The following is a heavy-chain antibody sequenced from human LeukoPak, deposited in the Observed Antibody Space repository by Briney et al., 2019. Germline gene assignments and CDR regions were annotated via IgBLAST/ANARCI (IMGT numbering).Heavy chain of an antibody. J-gene: IGHJ3*02. CDR1: GYTFTGYY. Sequence: ASVKVSCKASGYTFTGYYMHWVRQAPGQGLEWMGIINPSGGSTSYAQKFLGRVTMTRDTSTSTVYMELSSLRSEDTAVYYCARATNYYDSSGYWSRADAFDIWGQGTMVTVSS. CDR3: ARATNYYDSSGYWSRADAFDI. V-gene: IGHV1-46*01. CDR2: INPSGGST. D-gene: IGHD3-22*01.